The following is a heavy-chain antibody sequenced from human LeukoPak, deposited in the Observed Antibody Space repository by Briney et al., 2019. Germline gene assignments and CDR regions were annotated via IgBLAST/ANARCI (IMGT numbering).Heavy chain of an antibody. J-gene: IGHJ4*02. CDR3: ATETNGSHYDY. Sequence: PGGPLRLSCTTSGLTFSTSGFNWVRQAPGKGLEWVASIGPTGFDRYHADSIKGRFTISRDNANNFLYLQMDSLRAEDTALYYCATETNGSHYDYWGQGTLLTVSS. V-gene: IGHV3-21*06. CDR1: GLTFSTSG. D-gene: IGHD1-14*01. CDR2: IGPTGFDR.